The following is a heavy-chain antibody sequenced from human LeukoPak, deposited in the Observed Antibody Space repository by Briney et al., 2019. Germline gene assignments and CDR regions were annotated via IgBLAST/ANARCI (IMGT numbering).Heavy chain of an antibody. V-gene: IGHV5-51*01. CDR2: IFPGDSET. CDR3: ARLTGEGQLLFSSVEAYMDV. D-gene: IGHD2-2*01. CDR1: GCPFTTYW. J-gene: IGHJ6*03. Sequence: GGSLQISGQGSGCPFTTYWSAGGRQLPGKGREGMGNIFPGDSETIYSPSFQGQLTISADKSISTAYLQWSSLKASDTAMYYCARLTGEGQLLFSSVEAYMDVWGKGTTVTISS.